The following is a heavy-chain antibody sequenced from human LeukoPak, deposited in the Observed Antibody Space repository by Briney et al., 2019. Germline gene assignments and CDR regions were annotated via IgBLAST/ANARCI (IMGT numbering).Heavy chain of an antibody. Sequence: SETLSLTCTVSGYSISSGYYWGWIRQPPGKGLEWIGSIYHSGSTYYNPSLKNRVTISVDTSKNQFSLKLSSVTAADTAVYYCARATVYYDSSGYRKNWFDPWGQGTLVTVSS. CDR1: GYSISSGYY. D-gene: IGHD3-22*01. V-gene: IGHV4-38-2*02. J-gene: IGHJ5*02. CDR3: ARATVYYDSSGYRKNWFDP. CDR2: IYHSGST.